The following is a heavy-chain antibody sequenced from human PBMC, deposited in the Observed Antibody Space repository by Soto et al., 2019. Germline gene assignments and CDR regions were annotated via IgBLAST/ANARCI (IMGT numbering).Heavy chain of an antibody. CDR2: IRSGGDTI. D-gene: IGHD1-7*01. V-gene: IGHV3-48*02. Sequence: GVSLRLSCEASGLTFSNYGMNWVRQAPGKGLEWVAYIRSGGDTIYYADSVKGRFTISRDNAKNSLYLQMNSLGDEDTAIYYCARDYNRTYHDAFDIWGQGTMVTVSS. CDR3: ARDYNRTYHDAFDI. J-gene: IGHJ3*02. CDR1: GLTFSNYG.